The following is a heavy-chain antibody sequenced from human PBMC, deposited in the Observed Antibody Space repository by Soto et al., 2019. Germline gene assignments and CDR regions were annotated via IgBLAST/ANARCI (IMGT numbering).Heavy chain of an antibody. D-gene: IGHD4-17*01. V-gene: IGHV4-59*01. CDR2: IYYTGST. CDR1: GGSMSSNY. J-gene: IGHJ4*02. CDR3: ARGGSYGDVVDY. Sequence: SETLSLTCTVSGGSMSSNYWTWIRQSPGKGLEWIGYIYYTGSTKYNPSLKSRVTISLDTSKNQFSLRLTSVTSADTAVYYCARGGSYGDVVDYWGQGAQVTV.